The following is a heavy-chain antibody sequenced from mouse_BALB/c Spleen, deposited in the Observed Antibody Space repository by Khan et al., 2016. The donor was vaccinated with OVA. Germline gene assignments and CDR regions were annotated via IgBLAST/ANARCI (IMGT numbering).Heavy chain of an antibody. CDR3: ARSTYRYAFVY. V-gene: IGHV3-8*02. CDR1: GDSITTGY. Sequence: EVQLQESGPSLVKPSQTLSLTCSVTGDSITTGYWNWIRKFPGNTLEYMGYIIYTGYTYYNPSLKSRISLTRHTSNNQYYLQLNSVTDEDTATYYCARSTYRYAFVYWGQGTLVTVSA. J-gene: IGHJ3*01. CDR2: IIYTGYT. D-gene: IGHD2-14*01.